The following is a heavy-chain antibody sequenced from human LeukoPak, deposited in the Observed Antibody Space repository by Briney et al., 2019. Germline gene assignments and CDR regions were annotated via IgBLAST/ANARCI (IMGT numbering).Heavy chain of an antibody. CDR3: AKGHRYCSGGSCFD. V-gene: IGHV3-9*01. Sequence: PGRSLRLSCAAAGFTFDDYAMHWVRQAPGKGLEWVSGISWNSGSIGYADSVKGRFTISRDNAKNSLYLQMNSLRAEDTALYYCAKGHRYCSGGSCFDWGQGTLVTVSS. CDR2: ISWNSGSI. J-gene: IGHJ4*02. D-gene: IGHD2-15*01. CDR1: GFTFDDYA.